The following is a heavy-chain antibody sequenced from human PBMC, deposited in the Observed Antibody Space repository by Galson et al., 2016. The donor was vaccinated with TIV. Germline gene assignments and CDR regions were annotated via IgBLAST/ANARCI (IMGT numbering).Heavy chain of an antibody. Sequence: SVKVSCKASGGTFSSYAISWVRQAPGQGLEWMGGIIPIFGMTKYAQRFQGRVTITADESTSTIYMELSNLRSADTADYFCARALDTRTNTAYSYSYGLDVWGQGTTVTVSS. CDR3: ARALDTRTNTAYSYSYGLDV. D-gene: IGHD5-18*01. CDR2: IIPIFGMT. V-gene: IGHV1-69*13. J-gene: IGHJ6*02. CDR1: GGTFSSYA.